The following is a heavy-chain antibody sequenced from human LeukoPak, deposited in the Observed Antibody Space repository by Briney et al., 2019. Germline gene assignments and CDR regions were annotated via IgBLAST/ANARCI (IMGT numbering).Heavy chain of an antibody. CDR3: ARVGAYCGGDCPYYYMDV. CDR1: GGTFSSYA. CDR2: IIPIFGTA. D-gene: IGHD2-21*02. V-gene: IGHV1-69*06. Sequence: SAKVSCKASGGTFSSYAISWVRQAPGQGLEWMGGIIPIFGTANYAQKFQGRVTITADKSTSTAYMELSSLRSEDTAVYYCARVGAYCGGDCPYYYMDVWGKGTTVTISS. J-gene: IGHJ6*03.